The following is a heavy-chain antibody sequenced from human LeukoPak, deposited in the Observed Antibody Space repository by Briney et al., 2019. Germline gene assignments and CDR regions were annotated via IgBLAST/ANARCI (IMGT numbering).Heavy chain of an antibody. CDR1: GGTFSSYA. Sequence: ASVKVSCKASGGTFSSYAISWVRQAPGQGLEWMGRIIPILGIANYAQKFQGRVTMTRDTSTSTVYMELNSLRSEDTAVYYCAVITGTNFDYWGQGTLVTVSS. J-gene: IGHJ4*02. V-gene: IGHV1-69*04. CDR2: IIPILGIA. CDR3: AVITGTNFDY. D-gene: IGHD1-20*01.